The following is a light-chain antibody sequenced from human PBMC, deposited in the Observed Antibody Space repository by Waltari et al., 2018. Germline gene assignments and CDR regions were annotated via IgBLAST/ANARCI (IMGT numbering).Light chain of an antibody. CDR3: MIFHGNAWV. CDR2: YKSDSDK. V-gene: IGLV5-45*03. J-gene: IGLJ2*01. Sequence: QAVLTQPSSLSASPGASASLTCTLRSGINVGAYRRYWYQQKPGSPPQYLLRYKSDSDKGLGSGVRGRFSGSKDASANAGILLCSGLQSDDEADYYCMIFHGNAWVFGGGTKLTVL. CDR1: SGINVGAYR.